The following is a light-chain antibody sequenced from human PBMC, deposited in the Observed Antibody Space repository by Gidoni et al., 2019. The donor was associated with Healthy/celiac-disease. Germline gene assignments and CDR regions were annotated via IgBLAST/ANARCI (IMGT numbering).Light chain of an antibody. CDR1: QSLLHSNGYNY. J-gene: IGKJ1*01. CDR3: MQALQTPPT. Sequence: DIVMTQSPLSLPVTPGEPASISCRSSQSLLHSNGYNYLDWYLQKPGQSPQLLISLGSNRASGVPYRFSGSGSGTDFTLKISRVEAEDVGVYYCMQALQTPPTFGQGTKVEIK. V-gene: IGKV2-28*01. CDR2: LGS.